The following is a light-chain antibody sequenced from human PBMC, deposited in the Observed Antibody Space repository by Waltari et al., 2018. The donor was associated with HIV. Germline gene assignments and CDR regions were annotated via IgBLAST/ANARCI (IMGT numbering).Light chain of an antibody. CDR3: HSRDTGGNHYV. CDR2: GEN. V-gene: IGLV3-19*01. CDR1: SLSSIF. J-gene: IGLJ1*01. Sequence: SSELTQHPVVSVALGQTIKIRCQGDSLSSIFANWYQQQPGQAPVLVVYGENRRPSGSPVRFSASNSGNTSSLIISSSQAVDDAEYFCHSRDTGGNHYVFGGGTRVTVL.